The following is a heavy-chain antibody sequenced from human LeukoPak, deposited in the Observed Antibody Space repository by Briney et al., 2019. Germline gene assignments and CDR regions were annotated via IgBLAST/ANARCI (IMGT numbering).Heavy chain of an antibody. CDR2: INPSGGST. CDR3: ARESSGWYSL. CDR1: GYTFTGYY. V-gene: IGHV1-46*01. D-gene: IGHD6-19*01. J-gene: IGHJ4*02. Sequence: ASVTVSCKASGYTFTGYYMHWVRQAPGQGLEWMGIINPSGGSTSYAQKFQGRVTMTRDTSTSTVYMELSSLRSEDTAVYYCARESSGWYSLWGQGTLVTVSS.